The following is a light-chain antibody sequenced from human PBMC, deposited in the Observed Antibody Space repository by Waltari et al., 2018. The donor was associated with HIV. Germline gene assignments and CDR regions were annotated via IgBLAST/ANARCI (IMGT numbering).Light chain of an antibody. CDR3: QVRDSTVV. CDR1: DIGNKS. J-gene: IGLJ2*01. V-gene: IGLV3-21*02. Sequence: SSVVAQSPSVSVAPGQTAYITCDGDDIGNKSVNWYQQKAGQAPVLVVFGDKDRASGCPDVCSGSNSPYTAALTIASVEAGDEADYYCQVRDSTVVFGGGTRLNV. CDR2: GDK.